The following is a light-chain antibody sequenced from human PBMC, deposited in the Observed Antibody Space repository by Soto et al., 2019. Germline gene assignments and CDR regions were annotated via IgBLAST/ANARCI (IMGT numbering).Light chain of an antibody. Sequence: DIQMTQSPSSLSASVGDRVTITCRASQGISNYLAWYQQKPGKVPTLLIYAASTLQSGVPSRFSGSGSGTDFTLTISSLQPEDVANYYCQRYNSAPQTFCQGTKVEIK. CDR1: QGISNY. J-gene: IGKJ1*01. V-gene: IGKV1-27*01. CDR3: QRYNSAPQT. CDR2: AAS.